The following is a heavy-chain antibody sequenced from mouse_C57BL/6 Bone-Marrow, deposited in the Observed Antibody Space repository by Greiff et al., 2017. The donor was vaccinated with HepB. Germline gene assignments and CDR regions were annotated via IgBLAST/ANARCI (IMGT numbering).Heavy chain of an antibody. CDR2: IYPRSGNT. CDR3: ARCPLIYYYGYFDY. Sequence: QVQLQQSGAELARPGASVKLSCKASGYTFTSYGISWVKQRTGQGLEWIGEIYPRSGNTYYNEKFKGKATLTADKSSSTAYMELRSLTSEDSAVYFGARCPLIYYYGYFDYGGQGTTLTVSS. D-gene: IGHD1-1*01. V-gene: IGHV1-81*01. J-gene: IGHJ2*01. CDR1: GYTFTSYG.